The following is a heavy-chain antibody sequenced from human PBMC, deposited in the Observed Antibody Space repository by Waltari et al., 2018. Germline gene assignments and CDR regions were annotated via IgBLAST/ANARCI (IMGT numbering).Heavy chain of an antibody. J-gene: IGHJ4*02. Sequence: QVQLVESGGGVVQPGRSLRLSCAASGFTFSSYGMHWVRQAPGKGLEWVAVKWYDGSNIDYADSVKGRFTISRDNSKNTLYLQMNSLRAEDTAVYYCAREGFCTNGVCSFDYWGQGTLVTVSS. CDR3: AREGFCTNGVCSFDY. D-gene: IGHD2-8*01. CDR1: GFTFSSYG. V-gene: IGHV3-33*01. CDR2: KWYDGSNI.